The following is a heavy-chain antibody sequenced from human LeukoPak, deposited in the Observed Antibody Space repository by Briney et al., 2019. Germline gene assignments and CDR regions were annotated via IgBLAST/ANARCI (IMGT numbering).Heavy chain of an antibody. D-gene: IGHD2-15*01. CDR2: TRSNAYGGTT. V-gene: IGHV3-49*04. CDR1: GFTVSSNY. J-gene: IGHJ4*02. CDR3: TKGSCSGGTCYSNC. Sequence: GGSLRLSCAASGFTVSSNYMSWVRQAPGKGLEWVGFTRSNAYGGTTEYAASVKGRFTISRDDSKSIAYLQMNSLKTEDTAVYYCTKGSCSGGTCYSNCWGQGTLVTVSS.